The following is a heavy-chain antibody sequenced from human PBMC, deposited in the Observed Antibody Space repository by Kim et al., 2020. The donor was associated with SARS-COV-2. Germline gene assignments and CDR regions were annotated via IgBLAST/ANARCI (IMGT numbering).Heavy chain of an antibody. V-gene: IGHV4-39*07. CDR3: AGPYSSSWNYYYYYGMDV. J-gene: IGHJ6*02. Sequence: RSRVTISVDTSKNQFSLKLSSVTAADTAVYYCAGPYSSSWNYYYYYGMDVWGQGTTVTVSS. D-gene: IGHD6-13*01.